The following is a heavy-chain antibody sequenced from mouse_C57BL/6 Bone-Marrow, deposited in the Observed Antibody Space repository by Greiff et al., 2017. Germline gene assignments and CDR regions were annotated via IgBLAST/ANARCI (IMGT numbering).Heavy chain of an antibody. CDR1: GFTFTDYY. Sequence: EVMLVESGGGLVQPGGSLSLSCAASGFTFTDYYMSWVRQPPGKALEWLGFISNKANGYTTEYSVSVKGRFTISRDNSQSILYLQMNALRAEDSATYYCARSAYYYGSSFDDWGQGTTLTVSS. V-gene: IGHV7-3*01. J-gene: IGHJ2*01. CDR3: ARSAYYYGSSFDD. D-gene: IGHD1-1*01. CDR2: ISNKANGYTT.